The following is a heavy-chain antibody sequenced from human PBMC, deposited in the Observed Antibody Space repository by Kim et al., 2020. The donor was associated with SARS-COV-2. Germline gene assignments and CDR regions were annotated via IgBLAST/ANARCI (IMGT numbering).Heavy chain of an antibody. V-gene: IGHV4-31*02. CDR3: ASVHCSSTSCYFGAFDI. J-gene: IGHJ3*02. D-gene: IGHD2-2*01. Sequence: LKSRVTISVDTSKNQFSLKLSSVTAADTAVYYCASVHCSSTSCYFGAFDIWGQGTMVTVSS.